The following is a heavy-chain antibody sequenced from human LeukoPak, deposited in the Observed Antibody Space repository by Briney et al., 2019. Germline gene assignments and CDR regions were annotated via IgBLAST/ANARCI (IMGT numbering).Heavy chain of an antibody. CDR3: AKDGRSFGYYYGSGSQDYYYMDV. V-gene: IGHV3-9*01. Sequence: GGSLRLSCAGSGFILRTYGMHWVRQAPGKGLEWVSGISWNSGSIGYADSVKGRFTISRDNAKNSLYLQMNSLRAEDTALYYCAKDGRSFGYYYGSGSQDYYYMDVWGKGTTVTISS. D-gene: IGHD3-10*01. CDR2: ISWNSGSI. CDR1: GFILRTYG. J-gene: IGHJ6*03.